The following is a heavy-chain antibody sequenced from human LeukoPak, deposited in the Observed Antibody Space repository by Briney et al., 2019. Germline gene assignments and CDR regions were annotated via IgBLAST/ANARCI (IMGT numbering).Heavy chain of an antibody. V-gene: IGHV3-74*01. J-gene: IGHJ4*02. CDR3: ARGRPHGNDY. CDR1: GFTFGSYW. CDR2: IASDGSST. D-gene: IGHD4-23*01. Sequence: GGSLRLSCAASGFTFGSYWMNWVRQAPGKRLVWVSRIASDGSSTTYADSVKGRFSISRDNAKNTLYLQMNSLRVEDTAVYYCARGRPHGNDYWGQGTLVTVSS.